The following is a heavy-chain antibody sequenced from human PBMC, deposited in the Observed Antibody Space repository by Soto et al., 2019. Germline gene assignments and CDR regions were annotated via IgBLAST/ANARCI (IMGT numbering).Heavy chain of an antibody. D-gene: IGHD6-13*01. Sequence: GGSLRLSCAASGFTFSNAWMNWVRQAPGKGLEWVGRIKSKTDGGTTDYAAPVKGRFTISRDDSKNTLYLQMNSLKTEDTAVNYCTTQWDYSSSWLFYYYGMDVWGQGTTVTVSS. J-gene: IGHJ6*02. CDR2: IKSKTDGGTT. CDR1: GFTFSNAW. CDR3: TTQWDYSSSWLFYYYGMDV. V-gene: IGHV3-15*07.